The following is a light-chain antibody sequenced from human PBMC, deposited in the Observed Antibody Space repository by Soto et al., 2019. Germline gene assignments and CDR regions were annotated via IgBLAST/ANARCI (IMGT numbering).Light chain of an antibody. CDR3: CSYAGTNTFV. CDR2: EGN. V-gene: IGLV2-23*01. J-gene: IGLJ1*01. CDR1: SSDVGSYNL. Sequence: QSALTQPASVSGSPGQSITISCTGTSSDVGSYNLVSWYQQHPGKAPKLMIYEGNKRPSGVSNLFSGSKSANTASLTISGLQTEDEVDYYCCSYAGTNTFVFGTGTKVTVL.